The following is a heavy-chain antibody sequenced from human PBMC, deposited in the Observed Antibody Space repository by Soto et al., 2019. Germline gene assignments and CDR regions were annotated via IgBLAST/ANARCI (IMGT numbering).Heavy chain of an antibody. CDR3: ARAFIRSSSWYGGFDY. Sequence: GASVKVSCKASGYTFTGYYMHWVRQAPGQGLEWMGWINPNSGGTNYAQKFQGWVTMTRDTSISTAYMELSRLRSDDTAVYYCARAFIRSSSWYGGFDYWGQGTLVTVSS. CDR2: INPNSGGT. D-gene: IGHD6-13*01. V-gene: IGHV1-2*04. CDR1: GYTFTGYY. J-gene: IGHJ4*02.